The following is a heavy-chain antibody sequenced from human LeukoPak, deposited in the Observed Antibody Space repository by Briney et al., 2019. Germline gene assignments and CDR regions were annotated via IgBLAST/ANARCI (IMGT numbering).Heavy chain of an antibody. J-gene: IGHJ4*02. V-gene: IGHV3-21*01. CDR3: ARDAVLRYFDWLPETVDY. D-gene: IGHD3-9*01. CDR2: ISSSSSYI. Sequence: PGGSLRLSCAASGFTFSSYSMNWVRQAPGKGLEWVSSISSSSSYIYYADSVKGRFTISRDNAKNSLYLQMNSLRAEDTAVYYCARDAVLRYFDWLPETVDYWGQGTLVTVSS. CDR1: GFTFSSYS.